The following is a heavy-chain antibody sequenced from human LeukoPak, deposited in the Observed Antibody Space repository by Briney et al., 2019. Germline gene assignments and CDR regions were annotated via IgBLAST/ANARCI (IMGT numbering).Heavy chain of an antibody. Sequence: GGSLRLSCAASGFTFSTYAMSWVRQAPGKGLEWVSDISGSGSSTYYADSVKGRFTISRDNSKSTLHLQMNSLRAEDTAVYYCAKDPTLTGTTWGQGTLVTVSS. D-gene: IGHD1-20*01. CDR2: ISGSGSST. V-gene: IGHV3-23*01. CDR3: AKDPTLTGTT. J-gene: IGHJ4*02. CDR1: GFTFSTYA.